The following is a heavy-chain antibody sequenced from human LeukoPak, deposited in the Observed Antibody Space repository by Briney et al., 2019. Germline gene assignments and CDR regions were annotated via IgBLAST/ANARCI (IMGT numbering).Heavy chain of an antibody. J-gene: IGHJ4*02. CDR3: AKDGDY. CDR2: ISYDGSNK. Sequence: GRSLRLSCAASGFTLSSYAMHWVRQAPGKGLEWVAVISYDGSNKYYADSVKGRFTISRDNSKNTLYLQMNSLRAEDTAVYYCAKDGDYWGQGTLVTVSS. V-gene: IGHV3-30*04. CDR1: GFTLSSYA.